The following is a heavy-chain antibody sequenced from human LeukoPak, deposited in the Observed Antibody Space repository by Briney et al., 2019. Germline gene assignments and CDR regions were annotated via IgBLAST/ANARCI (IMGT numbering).Heavy chain of an antibody. CDR3: ARAEWELLNWFDP. CDR1: GYTFTSYY. V-gene: IGHV1-46*01. Sequence: ASVKVSCKASGYTFTSYYLHWVRQAPGQGLEWMGIINPSGGSTSYAQRFQGRVTMTRDTSTSTVYMELSSLRSEDTAFYYCARAEWELLNWFDPWGQGTLVTVSS. D-gene: IGHD1-26*01. CDR2: INPSGGST. J-gene: IGHJ5*02.